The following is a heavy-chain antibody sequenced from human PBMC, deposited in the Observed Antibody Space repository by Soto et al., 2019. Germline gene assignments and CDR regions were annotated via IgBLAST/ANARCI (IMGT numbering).Heavy chain of an antibody. CDR1: GGSISSGGYY. D-gene: IGHD3-22*01. CDR2: INYSGST. V-gene: IGHV4-31*03. CDR3: ARVITMMYYFAY. Sequence: SETLSLTCTVSGGSISSGGYYWSWIRQHPGKGLEWIGYINYSGSTYYNPSLKSRVTISVDTSNNQFSLKLSSVTAADTAVYYCARVITMMYYFAYWGQGTLVTVSS. J-gene: IGHJ4*02.